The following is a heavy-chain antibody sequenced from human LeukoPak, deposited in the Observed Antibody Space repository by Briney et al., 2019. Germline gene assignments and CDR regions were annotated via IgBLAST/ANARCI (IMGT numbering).Heavy chain of an antibody. CDR3: VRNKVYGDYEYYFDY. CDR2: ISYDGSNK. V-gene: IGHV3-30*03. CDR1: GFTFSSYG. D-gene: IGHD4-17*01. J-gene: IGHJ4*02. Sequence: PGGSLRLSCAASGFTFSSYGMRWVRQAPGKGLEWVAVISYDGSNKYYADSVKGRFTISRDNSKNTLYLQMNSLRAEDTAVYYCVRNKVYGDYEYYFDYWGQGTLVTVSS.